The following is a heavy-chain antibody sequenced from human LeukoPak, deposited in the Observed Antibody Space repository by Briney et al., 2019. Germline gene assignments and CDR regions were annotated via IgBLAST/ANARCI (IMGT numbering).Heavy chain of an antibody. D-gene: IGHD1-26*01. V-gene: IGHV7-4-1*02. CDR2: INTNTGNP. J-gene: IGHJ4*02. Sequence: ASVKVSCKASGYTFTSYAMNWVRQAPGQGLEWMGWINTNTGNPTYAQGFTGRFVFSLDASVSTAYLQISSLKAEDTAVYYCARVGLYSGSYYEGFRFDYWGQGTLVTVSS. CDR1: GYTFTSYA. CDR3: ARVGLYSGSYYEGFRFDY.